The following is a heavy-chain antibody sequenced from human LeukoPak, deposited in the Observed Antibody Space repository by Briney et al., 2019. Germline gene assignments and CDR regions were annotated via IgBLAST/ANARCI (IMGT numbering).Heavy chain of an antibody. CDR3: ARFGYVAAVDV. Sequence: GGSLRLSCAASGFSFSAYWMTWVRQAPGTGLEWVAYINPAGSETYYVDPVKGRFSISRDNAKNLVYLQMNSLRAEDTAVYHCARFGYVAAVDVWGQRTPVTVSS. V-gene: IGHV3-7*01. J-gene: IGHJ4*02. D-gene: IGHD2-15*01. CDR2: INPAGSET. CDR1: GFSFSAYW.